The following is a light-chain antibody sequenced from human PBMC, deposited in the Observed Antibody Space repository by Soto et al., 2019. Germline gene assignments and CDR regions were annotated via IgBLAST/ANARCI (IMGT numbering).Light chain of an antibody. J-gene: IGLJ3*02. Sequence: SALTQPRSVSGSPGQSVTISCTGTSSDVGNYNYVSWYQQHPGKAPKVMIYDVNKWPSGVPDRFSGSKSGNTASLTISGLQAEDEADYYCCSYAGSYTGVFGGGTKVTVL. V-gene: IGLV2-11*01. CDR1: SSDVGNYNY. CDR2: DVN. CDR3: CSYAGSYTGV.